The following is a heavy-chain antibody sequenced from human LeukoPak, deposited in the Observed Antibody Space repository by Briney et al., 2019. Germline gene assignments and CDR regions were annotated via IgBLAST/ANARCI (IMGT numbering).Heavy chain of an antibody. J-gene: IGHJ6*03. CDR3: ARDTRWYVVPAADDYYYMDV. CDR1: GYTFTSYG. D-gene: IGHD2-2*01. V-gene: IGHV1-18*01. CDR2: ISAYNGNT. Sequence: ASVKVSCKASGYTFTSYGISWVRQAPGQGLEWMGWISAYNGNTNYAQTLQGRVTMTPDTSTSTAYMELRSLRSDDTAVYYCARDTRWYVVPAADDYYYMDVWGKRTTVTVSS.